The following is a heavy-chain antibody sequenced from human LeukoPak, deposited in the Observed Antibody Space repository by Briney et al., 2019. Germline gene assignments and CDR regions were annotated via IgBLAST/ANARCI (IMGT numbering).Heavy chain of an antibody. Sequence: SETLSLTCSVSGYSISSGYYWDWIRQPPGKGLEWIASIYHSGKSYYNPSLESRVTISVDTSKNEISLKLRSVTAADTAVYYCARLGEMATTVSLVRGYYYYMDVWGKGTTVTISS. J-gene: IGHJ6*03. CDR2: IYHSGKS. D-gene: IGHD5-24*01. CDR1: GYSISSGYY. CDR3: ARLGEMATTVSLVRGYYYYMDV. V-gene: IGHV4-38-2*02.